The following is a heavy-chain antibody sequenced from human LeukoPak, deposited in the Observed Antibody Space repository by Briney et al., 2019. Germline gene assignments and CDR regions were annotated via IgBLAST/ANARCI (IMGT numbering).Heavy chain of an antibody. D-gene: IGHD3-10*01. J-gene: IGHJ4*02. V-gene: IGHV3-30*03. CDR1: GFTFSSYS. CDR3: ARSITMIRGGETPLD. Sequence: GGSLRLSCAASGFTFSSYSMNWVRQAPGRGLEWVAVISYDGTNKYYADSVKGRFTISRDNSKNTLFLQMNSLRTEDTAVYYCARSITMIRGGETPLDWGQGTLVTVSS. CDR2: ISYDGTNK.